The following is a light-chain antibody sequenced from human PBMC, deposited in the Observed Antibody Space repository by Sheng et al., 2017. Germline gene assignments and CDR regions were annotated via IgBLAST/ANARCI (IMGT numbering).Light chain of an antibody. CDR1: QSVRSH. Sequence: EVLLTQSPGTLSLFPGERATLSCRASQSVRSHYVAWYQQKPGQAPRLLIYGASNRATGIPDRFSGSESGTDFTLTISSLESEDFAVYYCQHRTTWPPTFGPGTTVDIK. J-gene: IGKJ3*01. CDR2: GAS. CDR3: QHRTTWPPT. V-gene: IGKV3-11*01.